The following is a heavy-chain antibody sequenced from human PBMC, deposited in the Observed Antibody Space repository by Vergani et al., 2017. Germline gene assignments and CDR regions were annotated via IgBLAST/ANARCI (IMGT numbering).Heavy chain of an antibody. CDR2: INSDGSST. J-gene: IGHJ4*02. D-gene: IGHD6-13*01. CDR1: GFTFSTYW. V-gene: IGHV3-74*02. Sequence: VQLVESGGGVVQPGRSLRLSCAASGFTFSTYWMHWVRQAPGKGLVWVSRINSDGSSTSYADSVKGRFTISRDNAKNTLYLQMNSLRAEDTAVYYCAKVGRIAAAVKGFDYWGQGTLVTVSS. CDR3: AKVGRIAAAVKGFDY.